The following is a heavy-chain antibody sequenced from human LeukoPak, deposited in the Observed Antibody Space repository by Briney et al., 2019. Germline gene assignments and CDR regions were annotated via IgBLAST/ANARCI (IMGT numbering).Heavy chain of an antibody. J-gene: IGHJ6*02. CDR1: GFTFSSYS. CDR2: ISSSRSYI. CDR3: ARSAGLYYYYGMDV. Sequence: GGSLRLSCAASGFTFSSYSMNWVRQAPGKGLEWVSSISSSRSYIYYADSVKGRFTISRDNAKNSLYLQMNSLRAEDTAVYYCARSAGLYYYYGMDVWGQGTTVTVSS. V-gene: IGHV3-21*01.